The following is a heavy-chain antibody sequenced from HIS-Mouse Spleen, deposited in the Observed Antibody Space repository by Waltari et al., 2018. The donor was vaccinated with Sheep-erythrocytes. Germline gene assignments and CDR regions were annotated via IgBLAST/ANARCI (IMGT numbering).Heavy chain of an antibody. CDR3: ARLELGQFDY. D-gene: IGHD1-26*01. V-gene: IGHV4-59*08. Sequence: QVQLQESGPGLVKPSETLSLTCTVSGGSISSYYWSWIRQPPGKGLEWIGYIYYSGSTNYNPSLKSRVTISVDTSKNQFSLKLSSVTAAGTAVYYCARLELGQFDYWGQGTLVTVSS. J-gene: IGHJ4*02. CDR2: IYYSGST. CDR1: GGSISSYY.